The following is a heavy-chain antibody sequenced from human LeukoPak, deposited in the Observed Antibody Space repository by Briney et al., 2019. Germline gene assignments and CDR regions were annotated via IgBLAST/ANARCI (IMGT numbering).Heavy chain of an antibody. CDR3: AGHIDDYGDTVNP. CDR2: IYPGDSDT. Sequence: GESLKISRKGSGYSFTSYWIGWVRQMPGKGLEWMGIIYPGDSDTRYSPSFQGQVTISADKSISTAYLQWSSLKASDTAMYYCAGHIDDYGDTVNPWGQGTLVTVSS. CDR1: GYSFTSYW. J-gene: IGHJ5*02. D-gene: IGHD4-17*01. V-gene: IGHV5-51*01.